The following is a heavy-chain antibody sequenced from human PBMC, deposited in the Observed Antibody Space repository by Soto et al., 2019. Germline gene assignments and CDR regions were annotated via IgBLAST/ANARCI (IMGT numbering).Heavy chain of an antibody. Sequence: EVQLVESGGGLVQPGGSLRLSCAASGFTFTDHYMDWLRQAPGKGLEWVGRTRNRPNSYITEYAPSVTGRFTISRDDSKSSLYLQMNSLKTEDTAVYYCARVWGSRGSSGNYYYYMDVWGKGTAVTVSS. D-gene: IGHD3-16*01. CDR3: ARVWGSRGSSGNYYYYMDV. V-gene: IGHV3-72*01. CDR1: GFTFTDHY. J-gene: IGHJ6*03. CDR2: TRNRPNSYIT.